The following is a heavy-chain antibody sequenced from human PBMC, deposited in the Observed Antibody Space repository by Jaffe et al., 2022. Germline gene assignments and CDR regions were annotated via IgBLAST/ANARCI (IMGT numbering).Heavy chain of an antibody. CDR2: IYYSGST. CDR1: GGSISSYY. Sequence: QVQLQESGPGLVKPSETLSLTCTVSGGSISSYYWSWIRQPPGKGLEWIGYIYYSGSTNYNPSLKSRVTISVDTSKNQFSLKLSSVTAADTAVYYCARLTMVRGAAFDYWGQGTLVTVSS. D-gene: IGHD3-10*01. J-gene: IGHJ4*02. V-gene: IGHV4-59*01. CDR3: ARLTMVRGAAFDY.